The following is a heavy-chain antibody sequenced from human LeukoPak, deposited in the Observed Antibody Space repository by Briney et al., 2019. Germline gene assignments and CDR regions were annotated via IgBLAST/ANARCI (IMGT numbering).Heavy chain of an antibody. CDR2: ISSSSSTI. Sequence: GGSLRLSCAASGFTFSSYGMNWVRQAPGKGLEWVSYISSSSSTITYADSVKGRFTISRDNAKNSLYLQMNSLRAEDTAVYYCARELPTFDYWGHGTLVTVSS. V-gene: IGHV3-48*01. CDR3: ARELPTFDY. CDR1: GFTFSSYG. J-gene: IGHJ4*01. D-gene: IGHD2-15*01.